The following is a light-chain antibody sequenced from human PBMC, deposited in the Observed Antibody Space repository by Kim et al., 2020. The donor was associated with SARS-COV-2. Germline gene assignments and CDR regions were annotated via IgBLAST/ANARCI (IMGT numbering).Light chain of an antibody. CDR1: KLGDKY. CDR2: QDS. J-gene: IGLJ1*01. CDR3: QAWDSSTAPYV. Sequence: SPGQTASFTCSGDKLGDKYACWYQQKPGQSPVLVIYQDSKRPSGIPERFSGSNSGNTATLTISGTQAMDEADYYCQAWDSSTAPYVFGTGTKVTVL. V-gene: IGLV3-1*01.